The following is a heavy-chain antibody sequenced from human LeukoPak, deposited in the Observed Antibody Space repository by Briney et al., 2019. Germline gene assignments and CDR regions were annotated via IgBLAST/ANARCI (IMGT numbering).Heavy chain of an antibody. D-gene: IGHD3-22*01. V-gene: IGHV3-33*01. CDR1: GFIFSSYG. CDR3: ARDTFYSSGVYGLDV. Sequence: PGRSLRLSCAASGFIFSSYGMHWIRQAPGKGLEWVAVIYYDGSNKYYADSVRGRFTISRDNSKNTLFLQMSSLRAEDTAVYYCARDTFYSSGVYGLDVWGQGTTVTVSS. J-gene: IGHJ6*02. CDR2: IYYDGSNK.